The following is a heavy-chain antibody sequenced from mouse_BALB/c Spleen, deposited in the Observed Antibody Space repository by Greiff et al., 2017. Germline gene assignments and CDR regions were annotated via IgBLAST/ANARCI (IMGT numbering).Heavy chain of an antibody. D-gene: IGHD2-1*01. Sequence: EVKLVESGGDLVKPGGSLKLSCAASGFTFSSYGMSWVRQTPDKRLEWVATISSGGSYTYYPDSVKGRFTISRDNAKNTLYLQMSSLKSEDTAMYYCARHHGNYDYAMDYWGQGTSVTVSS. CDR2: ISSGGSYT. J-gene: IGHJ4*01. V-gene: IGHV5-6*02. CDR3: ARHHGNYDYAMDY. CDR1: GFTFSSYG.